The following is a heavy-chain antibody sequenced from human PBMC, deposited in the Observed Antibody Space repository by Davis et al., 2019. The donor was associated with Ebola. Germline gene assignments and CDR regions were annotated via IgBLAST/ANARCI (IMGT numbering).Heavy chain of an antibody. V-gene: IGHV3-21*01. CDR3: ARDLHGSSWYGSYYGMDV. CDR1: GFTFSSYS. Sequence: GESLKISCAASGFTFSSYSMNWVRQAPGKGLEWVSSISSSSSYIYYADSVKGRFTISRDNAKNSLYLQMNSLRAEDTAVYYCARDLHGSSWYGSYYGMDVWGQGTTVTVSS. D-gene: IGHD6-13*01. CDR2: ISSSSSYI. J-gene: IGHJ6*02.